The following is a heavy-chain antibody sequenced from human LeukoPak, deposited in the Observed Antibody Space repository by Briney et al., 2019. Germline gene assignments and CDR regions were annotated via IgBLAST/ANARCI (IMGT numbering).Heavy chain of an antibody. CDR1: GFTFSSYS. V-gene: IGHV3-21*01. CDR3: ARDSTDFDC. CDR2: ISSSSSYI. Sequence: KTGGSLRLSCAASGFTFSSYSMNWVRQAPGKGLEWVSSISSSSSYIYYADSVKDRFTISRDNAKNPLYLQMNSLRAEDTAVYYCARDSTDFDCWGQGTLVTVSS. J-gene: IGHJ4*02.